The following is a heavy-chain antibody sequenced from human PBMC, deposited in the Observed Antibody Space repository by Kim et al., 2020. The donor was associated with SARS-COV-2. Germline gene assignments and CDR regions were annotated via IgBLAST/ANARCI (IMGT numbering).Heavy chain of an antibody. Sequence: DSVTGRFTISQDNSKNTLYLQMNGLRAEDTAVYYCARAQGDYSSGWYCDYWGQGTLVTVSS. V-gene: IGHV3-53*01. D-gene: IGHD6-19*01. J-gene: IGHJ4*02. CDR3: ARAQGDYSSGWYCDY.